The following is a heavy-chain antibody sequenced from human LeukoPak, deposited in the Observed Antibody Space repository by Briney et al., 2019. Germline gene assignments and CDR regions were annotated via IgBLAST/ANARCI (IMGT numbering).Heavy chain of an antibody. Sequence: GGSLRLSCAASGFTFSSYGMHWVRQAPGKGLEWVAVILNDGSQEKYADSVKGRFTISRDNSKNTLFLQMNSLGAEDTAVYYCARDDALGDNALDIWGQGTMVTVSS. D-gene: IGHD3-16*01. CDR3: ARDDALGDNALDI. CDR1: GFTFSSYG. CDR2: ILNDGSQE. V-gene: IGHV3-33*01. J-gene: IGHJ3*02.